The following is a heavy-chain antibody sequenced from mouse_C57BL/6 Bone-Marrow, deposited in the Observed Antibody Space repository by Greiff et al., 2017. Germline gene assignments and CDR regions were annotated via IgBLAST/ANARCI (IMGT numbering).Heavy chain of an antibody. V-gene: IGHV14-4*01. CDR1: GFNIKDDY. CDR2: IDPGNGDT. Sequence: VQLKESGAELVRPGASVKLSCTASGFNIKDDYMHWVKQRPEQGLEWIGWIDPGNGDTEYASKFQGKATITADTSSNTAYLQLSSLTSEDTAVYYCTSYYYGSRWFDYWGQGTTLTVSS. CDR3: TSYYYGSRWFDY. J-gene: IGHJ2*01. D-gene: IGHD1-1*01.